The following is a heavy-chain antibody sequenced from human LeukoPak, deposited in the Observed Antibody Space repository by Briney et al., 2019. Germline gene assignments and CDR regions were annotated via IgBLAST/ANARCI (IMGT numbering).Heavy chain of an antibody. J-gene: IGHJ4*02. CDR2: INPDASTK. Sequence: PGGSLRLSCAASEFTFTTSWMTWVRQAPGKGLEWLGNINPDASTKNYAASVRGRFTFSRDNAKNSLYLHMSSLRAEDTAIYYCAGDRAFSTFDYWGRGTLVTVSS. D-gene: IGHD2-2*01. CDR1: EFTFTTSW. V-gene: IGHV3-7*01. CDR3: AGDRAFSTFDY.